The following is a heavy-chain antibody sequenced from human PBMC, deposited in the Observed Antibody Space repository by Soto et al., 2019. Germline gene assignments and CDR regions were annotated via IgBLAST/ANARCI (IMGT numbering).Heavy chain of an antibody. J-gene: IGHJ4*02. CDR3: ARTYSSSSWERFDY. Sequence: GASVKVSCKASGGTFSSYAISWVRQAPGQGLEWMGGIIPIFGTANYAQKFQGRVTITADKSTSAAYMELSSLRSEDTAVYYCARTYSSSSWERFDYWGQGTLVTVSS. D-gene: IGHD6-6*01. CDR2: IIPIFGTA. CDR1: GGTFSSYA. V-gene: IGHV1-69*06.